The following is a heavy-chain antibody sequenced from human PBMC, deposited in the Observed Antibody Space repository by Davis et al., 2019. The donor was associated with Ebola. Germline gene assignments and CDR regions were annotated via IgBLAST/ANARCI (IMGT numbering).Heavy chain of an antibody. J-gene: IGHJ4*02. Sequence: ASVKVSCKASGYTFTSYAMHWVRQAPGQRLEWMGWINAGNGNTKYSQKFQGRVTITADKSTSTAYMELSSLRSEDTAVYYCARAFYDYIWGSTIDYWGQGTLVTVSS. V-gene: IGHV1-3*01. D-gene: IGHD3-16*01. CDR3: ARAFYDYIWGSTIDY. CDR2: INAGNGNT. CDR1: GYTFTSYA.